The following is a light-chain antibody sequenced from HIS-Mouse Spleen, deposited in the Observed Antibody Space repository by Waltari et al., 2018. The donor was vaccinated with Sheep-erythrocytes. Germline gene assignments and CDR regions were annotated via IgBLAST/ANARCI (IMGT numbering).Light chain of an antibody. CDR1: NSNIGSNY. J-gene: IGLJ2*01. CDR3: CSYAGSYTFV. V-gene: IGLV2-11*01. Sequence: GQRVTISCSGSNSNIGSNYVYWYQQLPGTAPKLMIYDVSKRPSGVPDRFSGSKSGNTASLTISGLQAEDEADYYCCSYAGSYTFVFGGGTKLTVL. CDR2: DVS.